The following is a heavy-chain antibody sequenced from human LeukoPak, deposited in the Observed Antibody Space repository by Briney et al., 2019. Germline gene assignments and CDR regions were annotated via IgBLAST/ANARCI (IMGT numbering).Heavy chain of an antibody. Sequence: GGSPRLSCAASGFSFSSYYMSWVRQAPGKGLDWVAVISNDGSKKYYADSVKGRFTISRDNSKNTLSLQVSSLRTKDTAVYYCAKDRYSYAFEYSDSWGQGTLVTVSS. V-gene: IGHV3-30*18. D-gene: IGHD5-18*01. CDR3: AKDRYSYAFEYSDS. CDR1: GFSFSSYY. J-gene: IGHJ4*02. CDR2: ISNDGSKK.